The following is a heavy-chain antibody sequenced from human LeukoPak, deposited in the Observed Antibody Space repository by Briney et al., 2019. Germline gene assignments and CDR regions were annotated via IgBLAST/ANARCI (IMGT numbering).Heavy chain of an antibody. CDR3: ARGGITIFGVVMPFDY. V-gene: IGHV4-61*08. Sequence: SETLSLTCTVSGGSISSGDYYWSWIRQPPGKGLEWIGYIYYSGSTNYNPSLKSRVTISVDTSKNQFSLKLSSVTAADTAVYYCARGGITIFGVVMPFDYWGQGTLVTVSS. D-gene: IGHD3-3*01. J-gene: IGHJ4*02. CDR2: IYYSGST. CDR1: GGSISSGDYY.